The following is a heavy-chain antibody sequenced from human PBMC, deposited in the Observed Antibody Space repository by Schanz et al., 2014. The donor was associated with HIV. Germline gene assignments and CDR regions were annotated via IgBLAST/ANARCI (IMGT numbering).Heavy chain of an antibody. CDR2: ISGSGGSP. J-gene: IGHJ4*02. V-gene: IGHV3-23*01. Sequence: EVQLLESGGGLVQPGGSLRLSCAASGFTFSSYAMSWVRQAPGKGLEWVSTISGSGGSPYYADSVKGRFTISRDNSKNTLYLQMTTLRIDDTAVYYCAKPEYDSRGSSQSHFDYWGQGTLVTVSS. CDR3: AKPEYDSRGSSQSHFDY. D-gene: IGHD3-22*01. CDR1: GFTFSSYA.